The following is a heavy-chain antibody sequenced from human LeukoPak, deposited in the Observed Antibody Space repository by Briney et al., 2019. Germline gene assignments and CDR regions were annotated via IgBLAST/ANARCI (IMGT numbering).Heavy chain of an antibody. CDR3: ARDPNDPYNWFDP. D-gene: IGHD1-1*01. CDR1: GGTFSSYA. J-gene: IGHJ5*02. Sequence: SVNVSCKASGGTFSSYAISWVRQAPGQGLEWMGGIIPIFGTANYAQKFQGRVTITADESTSTAYMELSSLRSEDTAVYYCARDPNDPYNWFDPWGQGTLVTVSS. CDR2: IIPIFGTA. V-gene: IGHV1-69*13.